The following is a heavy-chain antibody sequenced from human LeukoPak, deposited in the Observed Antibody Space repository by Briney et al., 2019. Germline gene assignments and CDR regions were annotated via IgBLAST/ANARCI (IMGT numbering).Heavy chain of an antibody. CDR1: GGTFSSYA. CDR3: ARDQGGYCSSTSCYFYGMDV. CDR2: IIPIFGTA. D-gene: IGHD2-2*01. J-gene: IGHJ6*02. V-gene: IGHV1-69*13. Sequence: ASVKVSCKASGGTFSSYAISWVRQAPGQGLEWMGGIIPIFGTANYAQKFQGRVTITADESTSTAYMELSSLRSEDTAVYYCARDQGGYCSSTSCYFYGMDVWGQGTTVTVSS.